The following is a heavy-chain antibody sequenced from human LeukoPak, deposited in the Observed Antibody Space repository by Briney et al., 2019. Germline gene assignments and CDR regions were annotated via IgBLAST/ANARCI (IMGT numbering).Heavy chain of an antibody. J-gene: IGHJ4*02. CDR1: GGTFSSYG. CDR2: IIPIFGTA. D-gene: IGHD3-3*01. CDR3: ARSLHDFWSGYADY. Sequence: SSVEVSCKASGGTFSSYGISWVRQAPGQGLEWMGGIIPIFGTANYAQKFQGRVTITADESTSTDYMELSSLRSEDTAVYYCARSLHDFWSGYADYWGQGTLVTVSS. V-gene: IGHV1-69*01.